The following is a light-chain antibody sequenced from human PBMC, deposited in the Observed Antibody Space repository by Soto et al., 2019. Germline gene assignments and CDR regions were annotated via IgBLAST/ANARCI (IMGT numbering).Light chain of an antibody. V-gene: IGKV3-20*01. Sequence: ENVLTQSPGTLSLSPGETATLSCRTSQSISSTRLAWYQQKPGQAPRLLIFGTSSRASGIPDRFSGSGSGTDFTLTIGRLEPEDFAVYYCQQYGSSPWTFGQGTKVDIK. CDR1: QSISSTR. CDR2: GTS. CDR3: QQYGSSPWT. J-gene: IGKJ1*01.